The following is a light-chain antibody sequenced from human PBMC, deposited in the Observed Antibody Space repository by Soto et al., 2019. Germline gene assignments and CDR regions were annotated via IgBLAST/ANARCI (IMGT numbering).Light chain of an antibody. J-gene: IGLJ2*01. CDR1: SSNIGNNA. Sequence: QSVLTQPPSVSDAPRQRVTISCSGSSSNIGNNAVNWYQQLPGKAPKLLIYYDDLLPSGVSDRFSGSKSGTSASLAISGLQSEDEADYYCAAWDDSQNGPVFGGGTKLTVL. CDR3: AAWDDSQNGPV. V-gene: IGLV1-36*01. CDR2: YDD.